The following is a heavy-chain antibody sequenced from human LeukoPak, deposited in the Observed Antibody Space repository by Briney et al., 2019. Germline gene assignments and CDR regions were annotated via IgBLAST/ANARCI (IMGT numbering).Heavy chain of an antibody. CDR2: INTDGSST. CDR1: GFTFSSYW. D-gene: IGHD5-24*01. J-gene: IGHJ4*02. Sequence: GGSLRLSCAASGFTFSSYWMHWVRQAPGKGLVWVSRINTDGSSTNYADSVKGRFTISRDNAKNTLYLQMNSLRAEDTAVYYCASTRRDGYNYWAYWDQGTLVTVSS. CDR3: ASTRRDGYNYWAY. V-gene: IGHV3-74*01.